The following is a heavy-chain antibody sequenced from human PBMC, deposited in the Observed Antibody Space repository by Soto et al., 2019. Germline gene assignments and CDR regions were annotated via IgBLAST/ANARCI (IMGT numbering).Heavy chain of an antibody. V-gene: IGHV3-30*18. Sequence: PGGSLRLSCAASGFTFSSYGMHWVRQAPGKGLEWVAVISYDGSNKYYADSVKGRFTISRDNSKNTLYLQMNSLRAEDTAVYYCANGRATYYFDYWGQGTLVTVSS. CDR1: GFTFSSYG. CDR2: ISYDGSNK. J-gene: IGHJ4*02. CDR3: ANGRATYYFDY.